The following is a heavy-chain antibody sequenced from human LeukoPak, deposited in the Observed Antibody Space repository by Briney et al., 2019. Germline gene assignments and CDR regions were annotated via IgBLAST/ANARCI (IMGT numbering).Heavy chain of an antibody. CDR1: GGSISSYY. Sequence: PSETLSLTCTVSGGSISSYYWSWIRQPPGKGLEWIGYIYYSGSTNYNPSLKSRVTISVDTSKNQFSLKLSSVTAADTAVYYCARGITFGGVVDYWGQGTLVTVSS. V-gene: IGHV4-59*01. CDR2: IYYSGST. D-gene: IGHD3-16*01. CDR3: ARGITFGGVVDY. J-gene: IGHJ4*02.